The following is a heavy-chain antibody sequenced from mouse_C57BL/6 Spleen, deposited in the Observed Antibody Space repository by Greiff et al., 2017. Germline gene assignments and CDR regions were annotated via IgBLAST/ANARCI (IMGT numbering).Heavy chain of an antibody. V-gene: IGHV3-6*01. CDR3: ARAFITTVAFDY. CDR1: GYSITSGYY. D-gene: IGHD1-1*01. Sequence: EVQLQQSGPGLVKPSQSLSLTCSVTGYSITSGYYWNWLRQFPGNKLEWMGYISYDGSNNYNPSLKNRISITRDTSKNQFFLKLNSVTTEDTATYYCARAFITTVAFDYWGQGTTLTVSS. J-gene: IGHJ2*01. CDR2: ISYDGSN.